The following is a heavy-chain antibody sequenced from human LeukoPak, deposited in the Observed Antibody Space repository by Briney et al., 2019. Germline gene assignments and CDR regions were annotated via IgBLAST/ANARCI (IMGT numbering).Heavy chain of an antibody. Sequence: GGSLRLSCAASGFTFDDYGMHWVRQAPGKGLEWVSGISWNSGSIVYADSVKGRFTISRDNAKNFLYLQMNSLRVEDTAFYYCAKGPDYPLKSWFDPWGRGILVTVSS. V-gene: IGHV3-9*01. J-gene: IGHJ5*02. CDR3: AKGPDYPLKSWFDP. CDR2: ISWNSGSI. CDR1: GFTFDDYG. D-gene: IGHD3-10*01.